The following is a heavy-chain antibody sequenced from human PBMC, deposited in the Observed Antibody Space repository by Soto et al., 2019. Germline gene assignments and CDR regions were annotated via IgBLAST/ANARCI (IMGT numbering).Heavy chain of an antibody. CDR1: GGSISSCDYY. J-gene: IGHJ5*02. V-gene: IGHV4-31*03. CDR3: ARWWSGSRQGFDP. D-gene: IGHD3-3*01. CDR2: IYYSGST. Sequence: QVQLQESGPGLVKPSQTLSLTCTVSGGSISSCDYYWSWIRQHPGKGLEWIGYIYYSGSTYYNPSLTSRVTISVDTSKNQFSLKLSSVTAADTAVYYCARWWSGSRQGFDPWGQGTLVTVSS.